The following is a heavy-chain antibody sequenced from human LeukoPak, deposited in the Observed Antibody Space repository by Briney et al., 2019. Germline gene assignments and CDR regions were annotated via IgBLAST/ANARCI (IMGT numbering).Heavy chain of an antibody. CDR2: ISWNRGSI. CDR3: AKGARPRANSYYFDS. D-gene: IGHD1-1*01. CDR1: GFTFDDYA. V-gene: IGHV3-9*03. Sequence: GGSLRLSCAASGFTFDDYAMHWVRQAPGKGLEWVSGISWNRGSIGYADSVKGRFTISRDNAKNSLYLQMNSLRADDMALYYRAKGARPRANSYYFDSWGQGTLVTVSS. J-gene: IGHJ4*02.